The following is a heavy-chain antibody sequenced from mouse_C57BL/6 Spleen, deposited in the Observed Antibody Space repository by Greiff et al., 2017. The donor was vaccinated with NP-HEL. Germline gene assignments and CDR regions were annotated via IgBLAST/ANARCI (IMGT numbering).Heavy chain of an antibody. Sequence: QVQLQQSGAELVRPGASVTLSCKASGYTFTDYEMHWVKQTPVHGLEWIGAIDPEPGGTAYNQKFKGKAILTADKSSSTAYMELRSLTSEDSAVYYCTRDGYDSFFAYWGQGTLVTVSA. CDR1: GYTFTDYE. CDR2: IDPEPGGT. D-gene: IGHD2-2*01. J-gene: IGHJ3*01. CDR3: TRDGYDSFFAY. V-gene: IGHV1-15*01.